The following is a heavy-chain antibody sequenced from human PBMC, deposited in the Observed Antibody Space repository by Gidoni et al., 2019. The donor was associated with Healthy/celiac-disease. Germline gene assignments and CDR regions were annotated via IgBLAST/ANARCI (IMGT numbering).Heavy chain of an antibody. Sequence: EVQLVESGGGLVQPGGSLILSCAAAGFTFSSYWMHWVRQAPGKGLVGVSSINSDGGSTSYADSVKGRFTISRDNAKNTLYLQMNSLRAEDTAVYYCARDYTQGFDYWGQGTLVTVSS. CDR2: INSDGGST. V-gene: IGHV3-74*01. J-gene: IGHJ4*02. CDR3: ARDYTQGFDY. CDR1: GFTFSSYW.